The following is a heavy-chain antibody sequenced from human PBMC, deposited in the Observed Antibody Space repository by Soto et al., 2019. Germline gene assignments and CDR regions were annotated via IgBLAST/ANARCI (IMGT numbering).Heavy chain of an antibody. J-gene: IGHJ4*02. CDR1: GFTFSSYA. Sequence: QVQLVESGGGVVQPGRSLRLSCAASGFTFSSYAMHWVRQAPGKGLEWVAVISYDGSNKYYADSVKGRFTISRDNSKNRLYLQMNSLRAKDTAVYYCARSSNGWYCECWGQGTLVTVSS. D-gene: IGHD6-19*01. CDR3: ARSSNGWYCEC. V-gene: IGHV3-30-3*01. CDR2: ISYDGSNK.